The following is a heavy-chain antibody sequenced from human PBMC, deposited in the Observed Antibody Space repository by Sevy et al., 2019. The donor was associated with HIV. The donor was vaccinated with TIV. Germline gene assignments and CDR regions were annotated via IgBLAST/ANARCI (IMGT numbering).Heavy chain of an antibody. D-gene: IGHD4-17*01. CDR2: INHSGST. V-gene: IGHV4-34*01. CDR3: ARGYDYGGNSDAEYYFDY. Sequence: SETLSLTCAVYGGSFSGYYWSWIRQPPGKGLEWIGEINHSGSTNYNPSLKSRVTISVDTSKNQFSLKLSSVTAADTAVYYGARGYDYGGNSDAEYYFDYWGQGTLVTVSS. CDR1: GGSFSGYY. J-gene: IGHJ4*02.